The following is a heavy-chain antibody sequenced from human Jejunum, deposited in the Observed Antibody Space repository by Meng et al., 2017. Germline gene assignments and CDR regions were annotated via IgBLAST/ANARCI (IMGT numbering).Heavy chain of an antibody. Sequence: QVQLLEPGTVLVKPSQTLSLTCTVSGESISSGEYFWSWIRQPPGKGLEWIGYMDYRGSTFYNPYLKSRVTISVDTSKNQFSLKLSSVTAADTAVYFCARGELLWDYWGQGTLVTVSS. V-gene: IGHV4-30-4*01. CDR1: GESISSGEYF. CDR3: ARGELLWDY. J-gene: IGHJ4*02. CDR2: MDYRGST. D-gene: IGHD2-2*01.